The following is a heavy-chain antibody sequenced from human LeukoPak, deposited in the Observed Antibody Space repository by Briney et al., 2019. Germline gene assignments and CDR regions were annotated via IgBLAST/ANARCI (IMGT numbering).Heavy chain of an antibody. J-gene: IGHJ4*02. Sequence: GGSLRLSCAASGFTFTNSAMTWVRQAPGKGLEWVSTVSGCGGNTYYAVSVKGRFTISRDNSENTLYLQMNSLRAQDTAVYYGAKSLAVPGSPDYWGQGTLVTVSS. V-gene: IGHV3-23*01. CDR2: VSGCGGNT. CDR1: GFTFTNSA. D-gene: IGHD6-19*01. CDR3: AKSLAVPGSPDY.